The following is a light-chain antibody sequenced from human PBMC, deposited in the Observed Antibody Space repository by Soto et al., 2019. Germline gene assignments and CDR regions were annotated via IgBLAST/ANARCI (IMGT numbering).Light chain of an antibody. CDR2: YDS. Sequence: SYELTQPPSVSVAPGKTARITCGGNNIGSKSVHWYQQKPGQAPVLVIYYDSDRPSGIPERFSGSNSGNTATLTISRVEAGDEAYYYCQVWDSSSDHSGVFGGGTKLTVL. J-gene: IGLJ2*01. CDR3: QVWDSSSDHSGV. CDR1: NIGSKS. V-gene: IGLV3-21*04.